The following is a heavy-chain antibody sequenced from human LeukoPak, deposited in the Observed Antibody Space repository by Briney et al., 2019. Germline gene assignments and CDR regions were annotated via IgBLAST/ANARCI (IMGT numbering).Heavy chain of an antibody. CDR2: ISSSGSTI. CDR3: ARYYYDSSGYPDY. D-gene: IGHD3-22*01. CDR1: GFTFSSYE. V-gene: IGHV3-48*03. Sequence: PGGSLRLSCAASGFTFSSYEMNWVRQAPGKGLEWVSYISSSGSTIYYADSVKGRFTISRDNAKNSLYLQMNSLRAEDTAVYYCARYYYDSSGYPDYWGQGTLVTVSS. J-gene: IGHJ4*02.